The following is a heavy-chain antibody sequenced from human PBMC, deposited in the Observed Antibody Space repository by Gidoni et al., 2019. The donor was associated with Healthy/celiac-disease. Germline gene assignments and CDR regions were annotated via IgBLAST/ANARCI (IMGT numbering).Heavy chain of an antibody. D-gene: IGHD6-13*01. J-gene: IGHJ3*02. CDR2: ISGSGGST. V-gene: IGHV3-23*01. CDR3: AKDTRGIAAAGNAFDI. CDR1: GFTFSSYA. Sequence: EVQLLESGGGLVQPGGSLRLSCAASGFTFSSYAMSWVRQAPGKGLEGVSAISGSGGSTYYADSVKGRFTISRDNSKNTLYLQMNSLRAEDTAVYYCAKDTRGIAAAGNAFDIWGQGTMVTVSS.